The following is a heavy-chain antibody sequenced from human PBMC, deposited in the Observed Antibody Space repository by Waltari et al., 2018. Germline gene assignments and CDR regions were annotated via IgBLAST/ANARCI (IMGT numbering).Heavy chain of an antibody. CDR1: GFTVSSNY. CDR2: IYSGGST. D-gene: IGHD3-22*01. CDR3: ARGAYYDSSGSHSGAFDI. J-gene: IGHJ3*02. V-gene: IGHV3-53*01. Sequence: EVQLVESGGGLIQPGGSLRLSCVASGFTVSSNYMSWVRQAPGKGLEWVSVIYSGGSTYYADSVKGRFTISRDNSKNTLYLQMNSLRAEDTAVYYCARGAYYDSSGSHSGAFDIWGQGTMVTVSS.